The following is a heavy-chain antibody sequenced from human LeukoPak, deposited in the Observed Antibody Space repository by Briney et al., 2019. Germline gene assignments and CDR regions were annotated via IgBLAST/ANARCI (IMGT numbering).Heavy chain of an antibody. J-gene: IGHJ4*02. CDR1: GGSFSGYY. CDR2: INHSGST. D-gene: IGHD2-2*01. V-gene: IGHV4-34*01. Sequence: SETLSLTCAVYGGSFSGYYWSWLRLPPGKGLEWIGEINHSGSTNYNPSLKSRVTIAVDTSKNQFSLKLSSVTAADTAVYYCARGLVVPAAVDYWGQGTLVTVSS. CDR3: ARGLVVPAAVDY.